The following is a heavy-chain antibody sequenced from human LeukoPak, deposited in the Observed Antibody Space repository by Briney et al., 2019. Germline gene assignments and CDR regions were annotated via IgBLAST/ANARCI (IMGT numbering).Heavy chain of an antibody. CDR1: GYTLTALS. CDR3: ATALGYSYGYFDY. D-gene: IGHD5-18*01. CDR2: FDPEDVET. J-gene: IGHJ4*02. Sequence: ASVKASCTVSGYTLTALSMPWVRQAPGKGLEWMGGFDPEDVETIYAQKFQGRVDMTEDTSTDTAYMELSSLRSEETAVYYCATALGYSYGYFDYWGQGTLVTVSS. V-gene: IGHV1-24*01.